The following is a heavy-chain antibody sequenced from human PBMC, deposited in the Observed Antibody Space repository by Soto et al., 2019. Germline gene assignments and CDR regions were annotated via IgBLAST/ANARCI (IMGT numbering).Heavy chain of an antibody. CDR3: TRDLIFGRYDFWSGYYAFDI. D-gene: IGHD3-3*01. J-gene: IGHJ3*02. V-gene: IGHV1-69*06. CDR2: IIPILGTA. CDR1: GGTFSSYA. Sequence: VASVKVSCKASGGTFSSYAISWVRQAPGQGLEWMGGIIPILGTAKYAQKFQSRVTIPADKSTSKAYMELSSLRCEGTAVYYCTRDLIFGRYDFWSGYYAFDIWGQGTMVTVSS.